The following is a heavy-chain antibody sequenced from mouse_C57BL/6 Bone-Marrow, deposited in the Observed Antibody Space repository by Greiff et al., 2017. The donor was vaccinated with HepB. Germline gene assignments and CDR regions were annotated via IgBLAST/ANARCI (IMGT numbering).Heavy chain of an antibody. V-gene: IGHV1-26*01. CDR2: INPNNGGT. CDR1: GYTFTDYY. Sequence: VQLQQSGPELVKPGASVKISCKASGYTFTDYYMNWVKQSHGKSLEWIGDINPNNGGTSYNQKFKGKATLTVDKSSSTAYMELRSLTSEDSAVYYCASMVTTQSYYFDYWGQGTTLTVSS. J-gene: IGHJ2*01. D-gene: IGHD2-1*01. CDR3: ASMVTTQSYYFDY.